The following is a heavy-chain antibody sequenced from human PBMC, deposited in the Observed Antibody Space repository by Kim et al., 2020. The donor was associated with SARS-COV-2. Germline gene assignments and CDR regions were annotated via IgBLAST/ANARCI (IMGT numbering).Heavy chain of an antibody. Sequence: RYSPSFQGQVTISADKSISTAYLQWSSLKASDTAMYYCARHGITGTTGDYWGQGTLVTVSS. V-gene: IGHV5-51*01. CDR3: ARHGITGTTGDY. D-gene: IGHD1-7*01. J-gene: IGHJ4*02.